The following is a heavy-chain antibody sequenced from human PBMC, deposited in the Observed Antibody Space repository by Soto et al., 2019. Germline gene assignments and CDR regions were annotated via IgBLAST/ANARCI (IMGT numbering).Heavy chain of an antibody. CDR1: GDSIKHYY. D-gene: IGHD3-16*02. J-gene: IGHJ4*02. Sequence: SETLSLTCTVSGDSIKHYYWSWIRQPPGKRLEWIGYIYYTGSTTYNPSLESRVTMSVDTSKNQFHLKLRSVDAADTAVYYCAKYRRTEEEGFTLDSWGRGTLVTVSS. V-gene: IGHV4-59*01. CDR3: AKYRRTEEEGFTLDS. CDR2: IYYTGST.